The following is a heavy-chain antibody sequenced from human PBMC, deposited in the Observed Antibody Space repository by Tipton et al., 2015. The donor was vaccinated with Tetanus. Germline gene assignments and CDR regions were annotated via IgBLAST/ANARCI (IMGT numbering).Heavy chain of an antibody. CDR3: ARGTLNWGRYFDY. CDR2: INPNSGGT. V-gene: IGHV1-2*04. D-gene: IGHD7-27*01. J-gene: IGHJ4*02. CDR1: GYTFTGYY. Sequence: QLVQSGAEVQKPGASVKVSCKASGYTFTGYYMHWVRQAPGQGLEWMVWINPNSGGTNYAQKFQGWVTMTRDTSISTAYMELSRLRSDDTAVYYCARGTLNWGRYFDYWGQGTLVTVSS.